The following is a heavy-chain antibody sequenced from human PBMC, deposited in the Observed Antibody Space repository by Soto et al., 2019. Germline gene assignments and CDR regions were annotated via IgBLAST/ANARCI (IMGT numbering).Heavy chain of an antibody. V-gene: IGHV1-3*01. D-gene: IGHD2-15*01. Sequence: ASVKVSCKASGYTFTRYTMNWVRQAPGQRLEWMGWINPDNGNTKSSQKFQDRVIITRDTSASTAYMDLSSLRSEDTAVYYCARGIATGQLDPWGQGTLVAVSS. J-gene: IGHJ5*02. CDR1: GYTFTRYT. CDR2: INPDNGNT. CDR3: ARGIATGQLDP.